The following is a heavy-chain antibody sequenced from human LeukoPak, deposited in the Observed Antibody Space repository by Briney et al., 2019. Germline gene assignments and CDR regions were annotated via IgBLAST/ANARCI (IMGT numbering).Heavy chain of an antibody. Sequence: PGGSLRLSCAASGFTLSSYAMSWIRQAPGKGLEWVSAISGSGGSTYYADSVKGRFTISRDNSKNTLYLQMNSLRAEDTAVYYCAKNYRLYNWFDPWGQGTLVTVSS. J-gene: IGHJ5*02. V-gene: IGHV3-23*01. D-gene: IGHD1-7*01. CDR3: AKNYRLYNWFDP. CDR2: ISGSGGST. CDR1: GFTLSSYA.